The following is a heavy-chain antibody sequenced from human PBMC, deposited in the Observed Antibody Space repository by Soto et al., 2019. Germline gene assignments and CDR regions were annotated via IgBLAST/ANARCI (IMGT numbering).Heavy chain of an antibody. Sequence: SVKVSCKASGGTFSSYAISWVRQAPGQGLEWMGGIIPIFGTANYAQKFQGRVTITADESTSTAYMELSSLRSEDTAVYYCARDPFSVVVITPYYYYGMDVWGQGTTVPSP. V-gene: IGHV1-69*13. CDR1: GGTFSSYA. CDR2: IIPIFGTA. J-gene: IGHJ6*02. D-gene: IGHD3-22*01. CDR3: ARDPFSVVVITPYYYYGMDV.